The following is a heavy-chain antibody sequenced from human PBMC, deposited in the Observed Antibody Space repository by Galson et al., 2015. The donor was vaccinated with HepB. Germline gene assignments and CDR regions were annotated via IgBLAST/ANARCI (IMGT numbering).Heavy chain of an antibody. CDR2: IGHDGTYK. V-gene: IGHV3-33*08. CDR1: GFTFNSYG. J-gene: IGHJ6*03. CDR3: ARDLGRGNYMDV. Sequence: SLRLSCATSGFTFNSYGMHWVRQAPGEGLEWVAVIGHDGTYKVYGDSVKGRFTISRDNSKNTLYLELNSLRAEDTAVYYCARDLGRGNYMDVWGKGTTVTVSS. D-gene: IGHD2-15*01.